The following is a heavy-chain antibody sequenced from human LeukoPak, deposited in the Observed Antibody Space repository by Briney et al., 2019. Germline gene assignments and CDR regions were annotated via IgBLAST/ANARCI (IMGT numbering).Heavy chain of an antibody. CDR1: GGSFSSYY. J-gene: IGHJ3*02. V-gene: IGHV4-59*01. CDR2: IYYSGST. Sequence: PSETLSLTCTVSGGSFSSYYWSWIRQPPGKGLEWIGYIYYSGSTYYNPSLKSRVTISVDTSKNQFSLKLSSVTAADTAVYYCARVLPSYYDSSGYRDDAFDIWGQGTMVTVSS. D-gene: IGHD3-22*01. CDR3: ARVLPSYYDSSGYRDDAFDI.